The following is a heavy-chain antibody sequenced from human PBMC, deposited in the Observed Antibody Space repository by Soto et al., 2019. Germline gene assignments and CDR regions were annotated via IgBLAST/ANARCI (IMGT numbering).Heavy chain of an antibody. Sequence: QVQLQESGPGLVKPSKTLSLTCTVSGGSIRSGGYYWNWIRQHPGKGLEWIGYIYYSGNTYYNPSLKSRVSISVDTPKNQFSLKLNSVTAADTSVYYCARSVFPWGQGTLVTVSS. J-gene: IGHJ5*02. CDR2: IYYSGNT. CDR3: ARSVFP. V-gene: IGHV4-31*03. CDR1: GGSIRSGGYY.